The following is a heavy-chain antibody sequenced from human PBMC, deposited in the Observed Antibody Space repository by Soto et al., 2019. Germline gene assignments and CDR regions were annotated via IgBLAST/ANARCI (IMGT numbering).Heavy chain of an antibody. CDR1: GYTFTSYY. D-gene: IGHD6-6*01. V-gene: IGHV1-46*01. Sequence: ASVKVSCKASGYTFTSYYMHWVRQAPGQGLEWMGGFNPSGGSTSYAQKFQGRVTMTEDTSTNTAYMELSSLRSEDTAVYYCATISVGSSSSDYWGQGTLVTVSS. J-gene: IGHJ4*02. CDR3: ATISVGSSSSDY. CDR2: FNPSGGST.